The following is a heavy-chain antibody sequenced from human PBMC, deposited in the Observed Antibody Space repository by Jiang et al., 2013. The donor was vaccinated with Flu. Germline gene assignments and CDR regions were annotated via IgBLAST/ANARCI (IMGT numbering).Heavy chain of an antibody. V-gene: IGHV6-1*01. D-gene: IGHD3-10*01. Sequence: QTLSLTCAISGDSVSSNSAAWNWIRQSPSRGLEWLGRTYYRSKWYNDYAVSVKSRITINPDTSKNQFSLQLNSVTPEDTAVYYCARGGYWRFGEYRKAAFDIWGQGTMVTVSS. J-gene: IGHJ3*02. CDR3: ARGGYWRFGEYRKAAFDI. CDR1: GDSVSSNSAA. CDR2: TYYRSKWYN.